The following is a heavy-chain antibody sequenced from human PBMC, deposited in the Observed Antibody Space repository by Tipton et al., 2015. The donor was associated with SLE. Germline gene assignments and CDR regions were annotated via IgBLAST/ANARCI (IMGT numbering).Heavy chain of an antibody. D-gene: IGHD4-11*01. CDR3: ARGPDYSNYYFYRMDV. V-gene: IGHV4-59*01. CDR2: IYYSGTT. CDR1: GGSISHFY. Sequence: TLSLTCSVSGGSISHFYWSWIRQPPGKGLEWIAYIYYSGTTNYNPSLKSRVSISVDTFKNHFSLNLYSVTAADTAVYYCARGPDYSNYYFYRMDVWGQGTTVTVSS. J-gene: IGHJ6*02.